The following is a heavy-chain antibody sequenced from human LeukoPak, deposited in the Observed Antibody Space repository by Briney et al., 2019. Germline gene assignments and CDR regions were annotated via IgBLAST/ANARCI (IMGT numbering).Heavy chain of an antibody. CDR3: VGCSFYYFDY. CDR1: GGSISSYY. J-gene: IGHJ4*02. D-gene: IGHD2-21*01. Sequence: SETLSLTCTVSGGSISSYYWSWIRQPPGKGLEWIGYIYYSGSTNYNPSLKSRVTISVDTSKNQFSLELSSVTAADTAVYYCVGCSFYYFDYWGQGSVVTVSS. CDR2: IYYSGST. V-gene: IGHV4-59*08.